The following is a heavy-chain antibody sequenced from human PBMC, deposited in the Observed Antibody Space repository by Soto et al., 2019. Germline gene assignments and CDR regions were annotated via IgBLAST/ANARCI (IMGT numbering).Heavy chain of an antibody. V-gene: IGHV4-59*01. CDR3: ARERTPRTGFDY. Sequence: SETLSLTCTVSVASITGYYWSWIRQSPGKGLEWIGCSYFTGATNYNPSLKSRVTISVDTPRNQFSLTLTSATAADTAVYYCARERTPRTGFDYWGQGTLVTVSS. CDR1: VASITGYY. J-gene: IGHJ4*02. CDR2: SYFTGAT. D-gene: IGHD7-27*01.